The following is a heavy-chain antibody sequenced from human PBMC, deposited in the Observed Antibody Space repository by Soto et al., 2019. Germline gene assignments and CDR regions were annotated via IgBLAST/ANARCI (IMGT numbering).Heavy chain of an antibody. CDR3: ARPRIAAVVSPFAF. CDR1: GFTFTSYS. CDR2: VSSTGGNT. Sequence: GGSLRLSCAASGFTFTSYSMNWVRQAPGEGLEWVSTVSSTGGNTYYGDSVKGRFTISRDNSKNTLYLQMNSLRADDTALYYCARPRIAAVVSPFAFCGQGTMVPGSS. V-gene: IGHV3-23*01. D-gene: IGHD6-13*01. J-gene: IGHJ3*01.